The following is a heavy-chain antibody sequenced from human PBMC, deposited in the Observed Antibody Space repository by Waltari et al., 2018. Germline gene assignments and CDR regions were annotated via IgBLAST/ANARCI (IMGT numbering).Heavy chain of an antibody. D-gene: IGHD6-13*01. CDR3: AKHAYSSRPFDY. V-gene: IGHV3-33*08. J-gene: IGHJ4*02. CDR2: ISYDGSNK. CDR1: GFTFSDYG. Sequence: QVPLVESGGGVVQPGRSLRLSCAASGFTFSDYGIPWVRQAPGKGLEGVAVISYDGSNKYYADSLKGRFTISRHNSKNTLYLQMNSLRAEDTAVYYCAKHAYSSRPFDYWGQGTLVTVSS.